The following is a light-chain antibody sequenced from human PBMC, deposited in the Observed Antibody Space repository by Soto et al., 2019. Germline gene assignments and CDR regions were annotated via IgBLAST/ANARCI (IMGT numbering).Light chain of an antibody. CDR2: GAS. CDR3: QQYGSSPPT. J-gene: IGKJ1*01. Sequence: IVSTQSPGTLSLSPGGRTTLSCRASQSISRYLAWYQQKPGQGPRLLIYGASSRATGTPDRFSGSGSGTDFTLTINRLEPEDFALYYCQQYGSSPPTFGQGTKVDI. V-gene: IGKV3-20*01. CDR1: QSISRY.